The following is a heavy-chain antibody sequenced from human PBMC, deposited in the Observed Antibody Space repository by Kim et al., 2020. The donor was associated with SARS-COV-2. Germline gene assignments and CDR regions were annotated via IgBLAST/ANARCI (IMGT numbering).Heavy chain of an antibody. CDR3: RYYYDSSSVFIDY. D-gene: IGHD3-22*01. V-gene: IGHV1-69*01. Sequence: YAQKFQGRVTITADESTSTAYMELSSLRSEDTAVYYCRYYYDSSSVFIDYWGQGTLVTVSS. J-gene: IGHJ4*02.